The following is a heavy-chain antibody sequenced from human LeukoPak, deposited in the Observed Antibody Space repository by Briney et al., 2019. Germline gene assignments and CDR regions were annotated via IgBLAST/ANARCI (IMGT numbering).Heavy chain of an antibody. Sequence: KPGGSLRLSCAASGFTLSDYYMSWIRQAPGKGLEWVSYISSSGTTIYYADSVKGRFTISRDNAKNTLYLQMNSLRDEDTAVYYCVKDGGLPRLAPIYYFDSWGQGTLVTVSS. J-gene: IGHJ4*02. CDR1: GFTLSDYY. D-gene: IGHD6-25*01. CDR2: ISSSGTTI. CDR3: VKDGGLPRLAPIYYFDS. V-gene: IGHV3-11*04.